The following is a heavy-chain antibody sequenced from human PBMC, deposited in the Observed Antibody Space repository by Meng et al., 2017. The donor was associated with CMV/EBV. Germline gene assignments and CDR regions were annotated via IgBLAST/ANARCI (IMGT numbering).Heavy chain of an antibody. J-gene: IGHJ6*02. Sequence: SLKISCAASGFTFDDYAVHWVRQAPGKGLEWVSGISWNSGSIGYADSVKGRFTISRDNAKNSLYLQMNSLRAEDMALYYCAKDMIVGGMDVWGQGTTVTVSS. D-gene: IGHD3-22*01. CDR1: GFTFDDYA. V-gene: IGHV3-9*03. CDR2: ISWNSGSI. CDR3: AKDMIVGGMDV.